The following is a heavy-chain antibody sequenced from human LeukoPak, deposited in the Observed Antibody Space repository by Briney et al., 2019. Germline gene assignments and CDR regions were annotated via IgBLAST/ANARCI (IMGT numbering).Heavy chain of an antibody. CDR2: ISYSGST. D-gene: IGHD5/OR15-5a*01. CDR1: GGSISTYY. J-gene: IGHJ4*02. CDR3: TRGRSYMSY. V-gene: IGHV4-59*01. Sequence: SETLSLTCTVSGGSISTYYWSWIRQPPGKGLEWIGYISYSGSTNYNPSLKCPVTISVDMSKSHFSLKVSSVTAADTAVYYCTRGRSYMSYWGQGTLVTVSS.